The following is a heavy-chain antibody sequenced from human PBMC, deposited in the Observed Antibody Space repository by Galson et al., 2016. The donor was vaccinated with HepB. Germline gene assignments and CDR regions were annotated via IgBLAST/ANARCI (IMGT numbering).Heavy chain of an antibody. J-gene: IGHJ4*02. CDR2: IKQDGREK. D-gene: IGHD6-13*01. CDR1: GFTFSRSW. CDR3: TETTVAVAGMG. V-gene: IGHV3-7*03. Sequence: SLRLSCAGSGFTFSRSWMSWVRQAPGKGLEWVANIKQDGREKYYVDSVRGRFTISIDNTKNSLYLEMNSLRAEDTALYYCTETTVAVAGMGWGQGTLVTVSS.